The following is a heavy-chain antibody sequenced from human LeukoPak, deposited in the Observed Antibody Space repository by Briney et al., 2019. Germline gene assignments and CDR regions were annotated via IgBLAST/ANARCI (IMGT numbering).Heavy chain of an antibody. CDR3: AVRTPHSYCSSTSCSFDY. CDR2: IIPIFVTA. J-gene: IGHJ4*02. D-gene: IGHD2-2*01. V-gene: IGHV1-69*05. Sequence: SVKVPCKASGGTFISYAISWVRQAPGQGIEWMGGIIPIFVTANYSQNFQGRVTITTDDSTSTAYMELSSLRSEDTAVYYCAVRTPHSYCSSTSCSFDYWGQGTLVTVSS. CDR1: GGTFISYA.